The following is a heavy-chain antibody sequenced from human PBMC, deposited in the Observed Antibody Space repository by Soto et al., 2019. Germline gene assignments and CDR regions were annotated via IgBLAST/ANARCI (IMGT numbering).Heavy chain of an antibody. J-gene: IGHJ6*02. V-gene: IGHV1-8*01. CDR2: MNVNSVNT. CDR1: GDGLTIYD. CDR3: VGGGLGLQYNLLSHYNSGMDI. D-gene: IGHD3-16*01. Sequence: TSVKVSCKDSGDGLTIYDINWVRQANEQGLEWMGWMNVNSVNTGYAQKLPGRVTMTSNTSISTAYMELSSLISEDTAVYFCVGGGLGLQYNLLSHYNSGMDIWVQGTAVTVSS.